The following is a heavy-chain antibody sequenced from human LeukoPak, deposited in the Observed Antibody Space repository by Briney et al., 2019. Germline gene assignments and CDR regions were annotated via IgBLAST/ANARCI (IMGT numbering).Heavy chain of an antibody. CDR3: ARPAHCTSDLCYPFGY. V-gene: IGHV4-59*08. Sequence: SETLSLTCTVSGGSISGYYWSWIRQPPGRGLEWIGYIHYSGSTNYNPSLKSRVTISADTTKNQFSLKLSSVTAADTAVYYCARPAHCTSDLCYPFGYWGQGTLVTVSS. CDR1: GGSISGYY. CDR2: IHYSGST. D-gene: IGHD2-8*01. J-gene: IGHJ4*02.